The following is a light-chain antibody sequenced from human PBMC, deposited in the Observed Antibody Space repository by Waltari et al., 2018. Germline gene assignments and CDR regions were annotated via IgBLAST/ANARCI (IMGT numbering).Light chain of an antibody. CDR2: RHH. V-gene: IGLV1-47*01. CDR1: SSNIGSNY. J-gene: IGLJ2*01. Sequence: QSVLTQPPSASGTPGQRVTISCSGSSSNIGSNYVYWYQQLPGKAPKLLSYRHHQRPAWVPGRFSGSKSGTSASLAISGLRSEDEADYYCAAWDDSPSGPVFGGGTKLTVL. CDR3: AAWDDSPSGPV.